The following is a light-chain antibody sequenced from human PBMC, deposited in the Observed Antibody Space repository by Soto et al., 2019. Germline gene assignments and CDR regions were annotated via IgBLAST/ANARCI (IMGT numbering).Light chain of an antibody. Sequence: DIQVPHSASSVYGAVGDRVPIACRASQSITSYLNWYQQKPGKAPKLLIYAASSLQSGVPSRFRGSGSGTDFTLTISSLQPEDFATYYCQQSYSTPKTFGQGTKVDIK. V-gene: IGKV1-39*01. J-gene: IGKJ1*01. CDR3: QQSYSTPKT. CDR1: QSITSY. CDR2: AAS.